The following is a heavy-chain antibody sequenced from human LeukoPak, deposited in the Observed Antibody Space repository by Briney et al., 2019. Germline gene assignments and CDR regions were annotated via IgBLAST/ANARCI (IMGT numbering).Heavy chain of an antibody. CDR1: GFPFSGYW. CDR2: INQDGGVQ. J-gene: IGHJ4*02. V-gene: IGHV3-7*01. CDR3: LRSLGY. Sequence: GGSLRLSCAASGFPFSGYWMDWVRQAPGKGMEWVANINQDGGVQYYAASVRGRFTISRDNAKNSLYLQMSILRAEDTAVNYCLRSLGYLGQGALVSVPS.